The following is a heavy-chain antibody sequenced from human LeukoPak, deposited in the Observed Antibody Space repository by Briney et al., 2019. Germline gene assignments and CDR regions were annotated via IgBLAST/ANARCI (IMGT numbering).Heavy chain of an antibody. Sequence: NPSGTLSLTCAVSGAFITNSHWWSWGRQPPGKGLEWIGEIYHSGTTNYNPSLKSRVTMSVDKSKNQFSLKLSSVTAADTAVYYCATYFYGEYGSYYFDYWGQGTLVTVSS. CDR3: ATYFYGEYGSYYFDY. D-gene: IGHD4-17*01. J-gene: IGHJ4*02. CDR1: GAFITNSHW. V-gene: IGHV4-4*02. CDR2: IYHSGTT.